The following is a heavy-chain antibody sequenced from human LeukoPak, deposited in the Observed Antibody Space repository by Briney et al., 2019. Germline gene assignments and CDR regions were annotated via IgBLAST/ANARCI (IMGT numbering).Heavy chain of an antibody. J-gene: IGHJ4*02. CDR1: GGTFSSYA. CDR2: IIPILGIA. V-gene: IGHV1-69*04. Sequence: SVKVSCKASGGTFSSYAISWVRQAPGQGLEWMGRIIPILGIANHAQKFQGRVTITADKSTSTAYMELSSLRSEDTAVYYCARDQGQQLGNWGQGTLVTVSS. CDR3: ARDQGQQLGN. D-gene: IGHD6-13*01.